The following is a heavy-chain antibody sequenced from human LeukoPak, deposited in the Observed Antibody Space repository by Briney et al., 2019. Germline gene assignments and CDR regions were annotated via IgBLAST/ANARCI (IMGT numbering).Heavy chain of an antibody. J-gene: IGHJ4*02. CDR2: INHSGST. V-gene: IGHV4-34*01. CDR1: GGSLSGYY. Sequence: SETLSLTCAVYGGSLSGYYWSWIRQPPGKGLEWIGEINHSGSTNYNPSLKSRVTISVDTSKNQFSLKLSSVTAADTAVYYCARARSGWYVGGFDYWGQGTLVTVSS. CDR3: ARARSGWYVGGFDY. D-gene: IGHD6-19*01.